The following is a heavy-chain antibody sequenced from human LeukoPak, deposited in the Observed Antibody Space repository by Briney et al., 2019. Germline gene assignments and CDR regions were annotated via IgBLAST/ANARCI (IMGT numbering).Heavy chain of an antibody. Sequence: PSGTLSLTCAVYGGSFSGYYWSWIRQPPGKGLEWIGEINHSGSTNYNPSLKSRVTISVDTSKNQFSLKLSSVTAADTAVYYCARGRTGFWSGPRYFDLWGRGTLVTVSS. J-gene: IGHJ2*01. CDR2: INHSGST. CDR1: GGSFSGYY. V-gene: IGHV4-34*01. CDR3: ARGRTGFWSGPRYFDL. D-gene: IGHD3-3*01.